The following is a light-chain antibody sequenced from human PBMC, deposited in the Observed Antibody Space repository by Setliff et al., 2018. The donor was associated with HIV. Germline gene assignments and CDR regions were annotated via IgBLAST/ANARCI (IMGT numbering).Light chain of an antibody. V-gene: IGLV2-14*03. CDR3: TSYANSSTYI. Sequence: QSVLTQPASMSGSPGQSITVSCTGTSSDVGGFNFVSWYQQHPGKAPRLMIYDVTNRPSGVSTRFSGSKSGNTASLTISGLQAEDEADYYCTSYANSSTYIFGTGTKVTVL. CDR1: SSDVGGFNF. J-gene: IGLJ1*01. CDR2: DVT.